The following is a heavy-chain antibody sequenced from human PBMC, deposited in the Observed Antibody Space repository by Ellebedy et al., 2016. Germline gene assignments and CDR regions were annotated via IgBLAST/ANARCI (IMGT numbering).Heavy chain of an antibody. D-gene: IGHD4-23*01. V-gene: IGHV3-53*01. J-gene: IGHJ3*01. CDR3: ATRRYGGFDV. Sequence: GESLKISXAGSTFIVSSNYMFWVRQAPGKGLEWVSFLYHGGTTYYADSVKGRFTISRDSYKNTLYLHMNNLRPEDTAVYYCATRRYGGFDVWGQGTMVTVSS. CDR2: LYHGGTT. CDR1: TFIVSSNY.